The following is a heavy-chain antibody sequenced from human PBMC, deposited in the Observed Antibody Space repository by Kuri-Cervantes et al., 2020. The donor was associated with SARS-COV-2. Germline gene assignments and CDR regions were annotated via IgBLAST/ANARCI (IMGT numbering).Heavy chain of an antibody. CDR2: IIPIFGTA. V-gene: IGHV1-69*05. CDR3: ARVAAAIRYYFDY. D-gene: IGHD6-13*01. CDR1: GGTFSSYA. Sequence: SVKVSCKASGGTFSSYAISWVRQAPGQGLEWMGGIIPIFGTANYAQKFQGRVTMTRDTSTSTVYMELSSLRSEDTAVYYCARVAAAIRYYFDYWGQGTLVTVSS. J-gene: IGHJ4*02.